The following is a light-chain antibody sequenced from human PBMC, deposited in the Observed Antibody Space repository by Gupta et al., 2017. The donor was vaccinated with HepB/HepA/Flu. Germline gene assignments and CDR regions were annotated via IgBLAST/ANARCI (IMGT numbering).Light chain of an antibody. V-gene: IGLV1-47*01. Sequence: QSVLTQSPSASGTPGQRVTIACSRSSSNIGSNYVYWYQQLPGTAPKLLIHRNNQRPTGVPARFSGSTSGTSASLAISGLRSEDESVYYCAAWDDSLRGPLFGGGTKLTVL. CDR3: AAWDDSLRGPL. J-gene: IGLJ3*02. CDR2: RNN. CDR1: SSNIGSNY.